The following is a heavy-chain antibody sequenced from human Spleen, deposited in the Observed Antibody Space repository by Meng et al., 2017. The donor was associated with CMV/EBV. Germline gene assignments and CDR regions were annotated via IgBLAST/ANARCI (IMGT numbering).Heavy chain of an antibody. CDR2: IKSKTDGGTT. V-gene: IGHV3-15*01. CDR1: DFTVSSNY. D-gene: IGHD3-16*01. Sequence: GESLKISCAASDFTVSSNYMSWVRQAPGKGLEWVGRIKSKTDGGTTDYAAPVKGRFTITRDDSKNTLYLQINSLKTEDTAVYYCTTAGIDYGNYYYGMDVWGQGTTVTVSS. J-gene: IGHJ6*02. CDR3: TTAGIDYGNYYYGMDV.